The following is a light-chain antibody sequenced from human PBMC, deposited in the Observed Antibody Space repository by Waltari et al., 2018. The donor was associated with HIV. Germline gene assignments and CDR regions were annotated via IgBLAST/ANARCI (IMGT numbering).Light chain of an antibody. CDR3: SSYTSGSTI. V-gene: IGLV2-14*01. CDR2: EVN. Sequence: QSALTPPASVSGSPGQSITISCSRASSAIADYNYLSWYQQHRGKAPKLMIFEVNKRPSGVSNRFSASKSGYTASLTISGLQAEDEADYYCSSYTSGSTIFGGGTKLTVL. J-gene: IGLJ2*01. CDR1: SSAIADYNY.